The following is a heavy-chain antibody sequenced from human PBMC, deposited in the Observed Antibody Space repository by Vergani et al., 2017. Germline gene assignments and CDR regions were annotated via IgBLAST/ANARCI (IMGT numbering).Heavy chain of an antibody. D-gene: IGHD5-18*01. CDR2: IIPIFGTA. CDR3: ARDQGYIYGHSYYYSSYGMDV. J-gene: IGHJ6*02. V-gene: IGHV1-69*06. CDR1: GGTFSSYA. Sequence: QVQLVQSGAEVKKPGSSVKVSCKASGGTFSSYAISWVRQAPGQGREWMGGIIPIFGTANYAQKFQGRVTMTRDTSTSTVYMELSILRSEDTALYYCARDQGYIYGHSYYYSSYGMDVWGQGSTVTVSS.